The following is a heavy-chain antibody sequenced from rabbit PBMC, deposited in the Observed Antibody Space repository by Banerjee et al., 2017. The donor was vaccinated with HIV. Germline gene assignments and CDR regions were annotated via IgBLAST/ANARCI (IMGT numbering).Heavy chain of an antibody. D-gene: IGHD7-1*01. J-gene: IGHJ4*01. CDR2: IAIGSGNT. CDR1: GFSFSGGYD. V-gene: IGHV1S40*01. CDR3: ARAVYSEGWDNYFNL. Sequence: QQLVESGGGLVKPGASLTLTCKASGFSFSGGYDMFWVRQAPGKGLEWIACIAIGSGNTYYASWAKGRFTISKSSSTTVTLQMTSLTAADTATYFCARAVYSEGWDNYFNLWGPGTLVTVS.